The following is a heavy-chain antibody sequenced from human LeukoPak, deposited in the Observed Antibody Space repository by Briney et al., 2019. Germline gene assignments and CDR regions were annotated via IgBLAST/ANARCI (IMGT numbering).Heavy chain of an antibody. J-gene: IGHJ5*02. Sequence: PGGSLRLSCAASGFTFSSYSMNWVRQAPGKGLEWVSYISSSSSTIYYADSVKGRFTISRDNAKNSLYLQMNSLRAEDTAVYYCARDLMETSPWTTEGFGPWGQGTLVTVSS. CDR1: GFTFSSYS. D-gene: IGHD3/OR15-3a*01. CDR3: ARDLMETSPWTTEGFGP. CDR2: ISSSSSTI. V-gene: IGHV3-48*01.